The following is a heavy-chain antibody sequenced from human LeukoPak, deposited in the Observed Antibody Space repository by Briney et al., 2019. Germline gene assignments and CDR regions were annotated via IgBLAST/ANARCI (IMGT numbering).Heavy chain of an antibody. D-gene: IGHD1-26*01. CDR1: GFTLSDYY. CDR3: ASFIHGNYFPY. Sequence: GGSLRLSCAASGFTLSDYYMTWIRQAPGKGLEWVSYISSGGSIIKYADSVKGRSTISRDNAKNSLYLQMNSLRAEDTALYYCASFIHGNYFPYWGQGTLVTVSS. J-gene: IGHJ4*02. CDR2: ISSGGSII. V-gene: IGHV3-11*01.